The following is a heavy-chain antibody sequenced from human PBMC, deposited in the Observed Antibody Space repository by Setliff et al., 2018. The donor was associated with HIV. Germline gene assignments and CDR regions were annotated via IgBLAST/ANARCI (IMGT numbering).Heavy chain of an antibody. CDR2: INPTGGST. CDR1: GYSFTNHY. D-gene: IGHD5-12*01. J-gene: IGHJ3*02. Sequence: ASVKVSCKSSGYSFTNHYMHWVRQAPGQGLERMGVINPTGGSTRNTQKFQGRVAMTRDTSTSTVYMELSSLRSEDTAVYYCASAGAWQRNALDIWGQGTMVTVSS. CDR3: ASAGAWQRNALDI. V-gene: IGHV1-46*01.